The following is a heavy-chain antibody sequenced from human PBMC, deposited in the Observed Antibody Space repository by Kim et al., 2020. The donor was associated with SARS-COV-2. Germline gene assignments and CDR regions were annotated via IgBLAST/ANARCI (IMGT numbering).Heavy chain of an antibody. D-gene: IGHD1-26*01. CDR3: ARQAVGATLAYYYYYGMDV. CDR2: IYPGDSDT. CDR1: GYSFTSYW. J-gene: IGHJ6*02. Sequence: GESLKISCKGSGYSFTSYWIGWVRQMPGKGLEWMGIIYPGDSDTRYSPSFQGQVTISADKSISTAYLQWSSLKASDTARYYCARQAVGATLAYYYYYGMDVWGQGTTVTVSS. V-gene: IGHV5-51*01.